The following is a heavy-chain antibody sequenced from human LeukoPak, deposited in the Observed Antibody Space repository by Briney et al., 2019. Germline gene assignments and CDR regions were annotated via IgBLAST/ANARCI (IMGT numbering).Heavy chain of an antibody. Sequence: SQTLSLTCAISGDSVSTNSATWTWLRQPPSRGLEWLGRTYYRSKWYNDYAVSMKSRITINPDTSKNQFSLQLNSVTPEDTAVYYCARLVGASWFDSWGQGTLVTVSS. CDR3: ARLVGASWFDS. CDR1: GDSVSTNSAT. J-gene: IGHJ5*01. CDR2: TYYRSKWYN. D-gene: IGHD1-26*01. V-gene: IGHV6-1*01.